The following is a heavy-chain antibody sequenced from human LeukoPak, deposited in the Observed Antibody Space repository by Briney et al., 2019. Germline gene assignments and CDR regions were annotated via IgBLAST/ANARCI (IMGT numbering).Heavy chain of an antibody. CDR3: AGDEARTGYIHY. V-gene: IGHV4-61*02. Sequence: SETLSLTCTVSGGSISSGSYYWSWVRQTAGKGLEWIGRIYISGTTNYNPSLKSRVTMSLDTSKNQLSLRLTSVTAADTAVYYCAGDEARTGYIHYWGQGTLITVSS. D-gene: IGHD3-9*01. CDR1: GGSISSGSYY. CDR2: IYISGTT. J-gene: IGHJ4*02.